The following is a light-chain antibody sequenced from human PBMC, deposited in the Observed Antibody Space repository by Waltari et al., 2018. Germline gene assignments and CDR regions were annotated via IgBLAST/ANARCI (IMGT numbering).Light chain of an antibody. Sequence: DIVMTQTPLSLSVTPGQPASIPCKSSERLLFSNGKTYMYWFLQRPGQSPQLLIYEVSSRLSGVPDRFSGSGSGTDFTLKISRVEAEDVGIYYCMQGIHLPLTFGGGTKVEIK. CDR1: ERLLFSNGKTY. CDR2: EVS. CDR3: MQGIHLPLT. J-gene: IGKJ4*01. V-gene: IGKV2-29*02.